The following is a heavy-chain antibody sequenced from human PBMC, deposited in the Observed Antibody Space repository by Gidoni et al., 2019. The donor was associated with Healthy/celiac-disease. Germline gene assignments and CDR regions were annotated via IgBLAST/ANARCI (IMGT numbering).Heavy chain of an antibody. Sequence: QVQLVESGGGVVQPGRSLRLSCAASGFTFSSSGMHWVRQAPGKGLEWVEVISYDGSNKYYADSVKGRFTISRDNSKNTLYLQMNSLRAEDTAVYYCAKEKWDSSGYLRSSYYFDYWGQGTLVTVSS. J-gene: IGHJ4*02. CDR1: GFTFSSSG. CDR3: AKEKWDSSGYLRSSYYFDY. CDR2: ISYDGSNK. V-gene: IGHV3-30*18. D-gene: IGHD3-22*01.